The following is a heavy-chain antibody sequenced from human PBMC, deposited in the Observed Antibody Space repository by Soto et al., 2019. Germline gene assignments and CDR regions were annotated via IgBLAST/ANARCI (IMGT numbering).Heavy chain of an antibody. D-gene: IGHD3-22*01. CDR1: GGSFSGYY. CDR2: INHSGST. CDR3: ARGGPYDYYDSSGYQNWFDP. Sequence: SETLSLTCAVYGGSFSGYYWSWIRQPPGKGLEWIGEINHSGSTNYNPSLKSRVTISVDTSKNQFSLKLSSVTAADTAVYYCARGGPYDYYDSSGYQNWFDPWGQGTLVTVSS. J-gene: IGHJ5*02. V-gene: IGHV4-34*01.